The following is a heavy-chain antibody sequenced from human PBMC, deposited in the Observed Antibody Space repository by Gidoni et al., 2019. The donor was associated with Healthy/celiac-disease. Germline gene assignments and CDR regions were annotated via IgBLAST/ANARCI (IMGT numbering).Heavy chain of an antibody. CDR3: AKDSSQIVVVTYFDY. CDR1: GFTFDDYA. J-gene: IGHJ4*02. V-gene: IGHV3-9*01. Sequence: EVQLVESGGGLVQPGRSLRLSCAASGFTFDDYAMHWVRQAPGKGLEWVSGISWNSGSIGYADSVKGRFTISGDNAKNSLYLQMNSLRAEDTALYYCAKDSSQIVVVTYFDYWGQGTLVTVSS. CDR2: ISWNSGSI. D-gene: IGHD3-22*01.